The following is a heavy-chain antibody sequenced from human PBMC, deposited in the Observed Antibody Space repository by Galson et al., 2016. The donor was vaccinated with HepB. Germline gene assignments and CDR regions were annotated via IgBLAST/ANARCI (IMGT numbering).Heavy chain of an antibody. D-gene: IGHD3-3*01. CDR3: ARTRSITIFDGMDV. J-gene: IGHJ6*02. V-gene: IGHV3-11*06. CDR2: ISGSSRSYT. Sequence: SLRLSCAASGFTVSSNYMTWIRPAPGKGLEWLSYISGSSRSYTDYADSVKVRFTISRANAKESLYLQMNRLRAEDTAVYYCARTRSITIFDGMDVWGQGTTVTVSS. CDR1: GFTVSSNY.